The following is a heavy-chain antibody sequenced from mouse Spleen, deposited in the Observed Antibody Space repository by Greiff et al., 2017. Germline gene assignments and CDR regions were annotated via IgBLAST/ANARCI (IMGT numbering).Heavy chain of an antibody. D-gene: IGHD6-1*01. CDR1: GFTFSSYA. J-gene: IGHJ1*01. CDR3: AGLLRYFDV. Sequence: EVKLMESGGGLVKPGGSLKLSCAASGFTFSSYAMSWVRQTPEKRLEWVATISSGGSYTYYPDSVKGRFTISRDNAKNTLYLQMSSLRSEDTAMYYCAGLLRYFDVWGAGTTVTVSS. CDR2: ISSGGSYT. V-gene: IGHV5-9-1*01.